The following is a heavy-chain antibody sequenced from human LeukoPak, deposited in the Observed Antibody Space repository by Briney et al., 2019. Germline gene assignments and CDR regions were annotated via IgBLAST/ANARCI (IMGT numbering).Heavy chain of an antibody. CDR3: ARGPPNWGFDY. CDR2: MSPNSGNT. J-gene: IGHJ4*02. CDR1: GYTFTSYD. V-gene: IGHV1-8*01. D-gene: IGHD7-27*01. Sequence: GASVKVSCKASGYTFTSYDINWVRRTGQGLEWMGRMSPNSGNTGYAQKFQGRVTMTRDTSISTAYMELSSLRSEDTAVYSCARGPPNWGFDYWGQGTLVTVSS.